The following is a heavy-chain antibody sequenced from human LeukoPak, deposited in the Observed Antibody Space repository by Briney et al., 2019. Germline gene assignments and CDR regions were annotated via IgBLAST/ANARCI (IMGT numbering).Heavy chain of an antibody. J-gene: IGHJ6*03. CDR1: GGSINSGSYY. CDR2: IYTTGTT. V-gene: IGHV4-61*09. Sequence: SETLSLTCTVSGGSINSGSYYWNWIRQSAGRGLEWIGHIYTTGTTNYNPSLKSRVTIPLDTSKNQFSLKLSSVTAADTAVYYCARSYYDSSATIFGVVTTYYYYYMDVWGKGTTVTVSS. CDR3: ARSYYDSSATIFGVVTTYYYYYMDV. D-gene: IGHD3-3*01.